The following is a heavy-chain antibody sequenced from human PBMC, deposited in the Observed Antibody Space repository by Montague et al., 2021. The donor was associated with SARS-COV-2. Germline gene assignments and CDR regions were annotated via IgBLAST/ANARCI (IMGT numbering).Heavy chain of an antibody. J-gene: IGHJ4*02. CDR1: GFTFSTHA. CDR3: ARRDQYGSGTNGLLQY. CDR2: ISYDGVEK. V-gene: IGHV3-30*04. Sequence: SLRLSCAASGFTFSTHAMHWVRQAPGKGLEWVAVISYDGVEKYCADSVKGRFTISRDNSKNTLYLQMNSLTTEDTAVFYCARRDQYGSGTNGLLQYWGQGILVNVSS. D-gene: IGHD3-10*01.